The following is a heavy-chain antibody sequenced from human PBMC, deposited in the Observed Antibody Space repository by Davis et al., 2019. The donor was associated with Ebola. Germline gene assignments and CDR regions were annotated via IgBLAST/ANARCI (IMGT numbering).Heavy chain of an antibody. D-gene: IGHD2-2*02. Sequence: GESLKISCAASGFTFSSYGMHWVRQAPGKGLEWVAVIWYDGSNKYYADSVKGRFTISRDNSKNTRYLQINSRRAEETAVYYCASGQYCSSTSCYTGGADYFDYWGQGTLVTVSS. CDR3: ASGQYCSSTSCYTGGADYFDY. CDR2: IWYDGSNK. J-gene: IGHJ4*02. V-gene: IGHV3-33*01. CDR1: GFTFSSYG.